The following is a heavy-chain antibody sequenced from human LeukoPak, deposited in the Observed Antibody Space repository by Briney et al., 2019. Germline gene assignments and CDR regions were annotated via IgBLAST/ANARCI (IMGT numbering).Heavy chain of an antibody. Sequence: GGSLRLSCAASGFTFSSYAMSWVRQAPGKGLEWVSAISGSGGSTYYADSVKGRFTISRGNSKNTLYLQMNSLRAEDTAVYYCAKIRGGSWNAFDIWGQGTMVTVSS. CDR2: ISGSGGST. CDR3: AKIRGGSWNAFDI. J-gene: IGHJ3*02. D-gene: IGHD2-15*01. CDR1: GFTFSSYA. V-gene: IGHV3-23*01.